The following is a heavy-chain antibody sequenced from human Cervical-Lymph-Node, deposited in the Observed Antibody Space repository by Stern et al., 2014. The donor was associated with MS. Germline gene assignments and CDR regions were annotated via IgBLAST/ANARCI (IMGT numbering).Heavy chain of an antibody. J-gene: IGHJ4*02. Sequence: QVTLKESGPALVKPKQTLTLTCTFSGVSLSTSGLGVGWIRQPPGEALEWLAYIYWDDQKRYSPSLKSRLTITKDTSKNQVVLTLTNVDPVDTATYYCAHRTAGPFDYWGQGTLVTVSS. V-gene: IGHV2-5*02. CDR2: IYWDDQK. CDR3: AHRTAGPFDY. CDR1: GVSLSTSGLG.